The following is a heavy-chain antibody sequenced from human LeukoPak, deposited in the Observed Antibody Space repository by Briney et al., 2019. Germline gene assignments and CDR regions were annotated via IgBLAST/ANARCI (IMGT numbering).Heavy chain of an antibody. Sequence: GESLKISCKGSGYTFISYWIGWVRQMPGKGLEWMGIIHPGDSDTRYSPSFQGQVTISADKSINTAYLQWSSLKASDTAMYYCARSFYYDSSGYRPDYWGQGTQVTVSS. CDR3: ARSFYYDSSGYRPDY. CDR1: GYTFISYW. D-gene: IGHD3-22*01. V-gene: IGHV5-51*01. CDR2: IHPGDSDT. J-gene: IGHJ4*02.